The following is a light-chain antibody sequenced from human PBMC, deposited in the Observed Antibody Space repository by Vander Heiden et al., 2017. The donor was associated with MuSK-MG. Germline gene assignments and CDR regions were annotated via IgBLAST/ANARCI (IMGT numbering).Light chain of an antibody. CDR1: SSNIGSNT. CDR2: TNT. V-gene: IGLV1-44*01. J-gene: IGLJ2*01. Sequence: VLPMPPSVSGTPGQRVPISHSGSSSNIGSNTVNWYQHLPGTAPKVLIHTNTQRTSGVPDRVAASRSGTSASMAISGLQSEEEADYYCAAWDDSRNGYVVFGGGTKLTVL. CDR3: AAWDDSRNGYVV.